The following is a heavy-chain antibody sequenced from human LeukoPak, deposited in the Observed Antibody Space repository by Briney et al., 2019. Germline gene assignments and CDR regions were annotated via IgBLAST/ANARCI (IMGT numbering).Heavy chain of an antibody. CDR2: INHSGST. J-gene: IGHJ5*02. CDR3: ARVGGATTFDNWFDP. D-gene: IGHD1-26*01. V-gene: IGHV4-34*01. CDR1: GGSLSGYY. Sequence: PSETLSLTCAVYGGSLSGYYWSWIRQPPGKGLEWIGEINHSGSTNYNPSLKSRVTISVDTSKNQFSLKLSSVTAADTAVYYCARVGGATTFDNWFDPWGQGTLVTVSS.